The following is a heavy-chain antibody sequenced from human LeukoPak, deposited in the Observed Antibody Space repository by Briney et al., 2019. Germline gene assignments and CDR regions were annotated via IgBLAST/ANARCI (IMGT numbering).Heavy chain of an antibody. J-gene: IGHJ4*02. CDR3: ATVSRGYYDSSGYPFDY. D-gene: IGHD3-22*01. CDR2: VDSEDGET. V-gene: IGHV1-24*01. Sequence: GASVKVSCKVSGYTLTELAMHWVRQAPGKGIEWMGGVDSEDGETIYAQKFQGRVTMTEDTSTDTAYMELSSLRSEDTAVYYCATVSRGYYDSSGYPFDYWGQGTLVTVSS. CDR1: GYTLTELA.